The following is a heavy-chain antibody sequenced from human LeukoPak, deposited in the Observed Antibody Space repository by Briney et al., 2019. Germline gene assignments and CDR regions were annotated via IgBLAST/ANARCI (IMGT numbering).Heavy chain of an antibody. CDR2: ISGSGGST. J-gene: IGHJ4*02. Sequence: GGSLRLSCAASGFTFSSYAMSWVRQAPGKGLEWVLAISGSGGSTYYADSVKGRFTISRDNSKNTLYLQMNSLRAEDTAVYYCAKDIPTYYYDSSGAFDYWGQGTLVTVSS. CDR1: GFTFSSYA. CDR3: AKDIPTYYYDSSGAFDY. D-gene: IGHD3-22*01. V-gene: IGHV3-23*01.